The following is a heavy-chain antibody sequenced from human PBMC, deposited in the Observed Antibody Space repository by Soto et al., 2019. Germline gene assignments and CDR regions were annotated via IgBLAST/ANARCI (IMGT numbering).Heavy chain of an antibody. CDR2: IYDSGSN. J-gene: IGHJ5*02. V-gene: IGHV4-61*01. CDR3: AKYNSISDGGWFDP. Sequence: SETLSLTCTVSGGSVSGGNHYWSWIRQPPGKGLEWIGYIYDSGSNNYNPSLKSRVTISEDTSKNQFSLKLRSVTAADTAVYYCAKYNSISDGGWFDPWGQGTLVTVYS. D-gene: IGHD2-2*01. CDR1: GGSVSGGNHY.